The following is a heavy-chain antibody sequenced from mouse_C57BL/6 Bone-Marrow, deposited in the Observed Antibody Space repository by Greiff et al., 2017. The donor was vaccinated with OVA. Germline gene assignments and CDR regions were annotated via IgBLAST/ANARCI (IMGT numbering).Heavy chain of an antibody. CDR2: IHPSDSDT. CDR3: AAYYDYDGYYAMDY. J-gene: IGHJ4*01. V-gene: IGHV1-74*01. CDR1: GYTFTSYW. Sequence: QVQLKQPGAELVKPGASVKVSCKASGYTFTSYWMHWVKQRPGQGLEWIGRIHPSDSDTNYNQKFKGKATLTVDKSSSTAYMQLSSLTSEDSAVYYCAAYYDYDGYYAMDYWGQGTSVTVSS. D-gene: IGHD2-4*01.